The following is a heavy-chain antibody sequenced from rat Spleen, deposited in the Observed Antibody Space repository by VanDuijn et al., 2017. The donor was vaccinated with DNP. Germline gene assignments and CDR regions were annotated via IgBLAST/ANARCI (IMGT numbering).Heavy chain of an antibody. CDR1: GFTFSDYY. D-gene: IGHD1-9*01. V-gene: IGHV5-22*01. CDR3: ARGDYGYNRYAMDA. CDR2: ISYFGDNT. J-gene: IGHJ4*01. Sequence: EVQLVESGGGLVQPGNSLKLSCAASGFTFSDYYMAWVRQAPTKGLEWVAYISYFGDNTYSGDSVKGRFTISRDNAKNTLYLQMSSLRSEDTATYYCARGDYGYNRYAMDAWGQGTSVTVSS.